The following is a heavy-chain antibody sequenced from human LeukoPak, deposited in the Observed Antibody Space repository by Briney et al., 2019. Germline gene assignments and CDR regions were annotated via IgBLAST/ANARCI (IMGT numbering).Heavy chain of an antibody. J-gene: IGHJ4*02. CDR2: INHSGST. D-gene: IGHD2-2*01. CDR3: ARGSCGGTSCVFDY. CDR1: GGSFSGYY. Sequence: SETLSLTCAVYGGSFSGYYWSWIRQPPGKGLEWIGEINHSGSTNYNPSLKSRVTISVDTSKNQFSLKLSSVTAADTAVYYCARGSCGGTSCVFDYWGQGTLVTVSS. V-gene: IGHV4-34*01.